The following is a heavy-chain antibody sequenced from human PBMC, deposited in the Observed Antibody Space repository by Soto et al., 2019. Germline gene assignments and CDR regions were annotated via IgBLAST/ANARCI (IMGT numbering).Heavy chain of an antibody. Sequence: VQLVESGGGLVQPGGSLRLSCAASGFTFSSYSMNWGRQAPGKGVEGGSYISSSSSTIYYAASVKGRFTISRDNAKNSLYLQMNSLRDEDTAVYYCARDSRIAAAGTRAGGMDVWGQGTTVTVSS. CDR1: GFTFSSYS. V-gene: IGHV3-48*02. D-gene: IGHD6-13*01. CDR2: ISSSSSTI. CDR3: ARDSRIAAAGTRAGGMDV. J-gene: IGHJ6*02.